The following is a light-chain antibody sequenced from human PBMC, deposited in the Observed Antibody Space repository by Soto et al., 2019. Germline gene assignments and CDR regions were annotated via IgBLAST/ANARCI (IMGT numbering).Light chain of an antibody. CDR3: QQRSTWPE. Sequence: DIVLTQSPGTLSLSPGERATLSCRASQSVSSNHLAWYQQKPGQAPRLLIYGGSSRATGIPVRFSGSGSETDFTLTITRLEPEDFAVYYCQQRSTWPEFGQGTKVDI. V-gene: IGKV3D-20*02. J-gene: IGKJ1*01. CDR2: GGS. CDR1: QSVSSNH.